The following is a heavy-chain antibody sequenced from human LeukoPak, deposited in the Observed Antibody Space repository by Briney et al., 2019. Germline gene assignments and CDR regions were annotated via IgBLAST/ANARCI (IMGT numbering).Heavy chain of an antibody. CDR2: IYYSGST. D-gene: IGHD1-26*01. J-gene: IGHJ3*02. CDR1: GGSISSSSYY. Sequence: SETLSLTCTVSGGSISSSSYYWGWIRQPPGKGLEWIGSIYYSGSTNYNPSLKSRVTISVDTSKNQFSLKLSSVTAADTAVYYCARGRVGAYAFDIWGQGTMVTVSS. V-gene: IGHV4-39*07. CDR3: ARGRVGAYAFDI.